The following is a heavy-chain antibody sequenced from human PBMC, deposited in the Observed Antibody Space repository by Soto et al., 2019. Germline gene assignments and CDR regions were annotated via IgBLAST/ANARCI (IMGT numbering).Heavy chain of an antibody. Sequence: GASVKVSCKASGYTFTSYGISWVRQAPGQGLEWMGWISAYNGNTNYAQKLQGRVTMTTDTSTSTAYMELRSLRSDDTAVYYCARDLMSADDYGDYVPFDYWGQGTLVTSPQ. CDR3: ARDLMSADDYGDYVPFDY. D-gene: IGHD4-17*01. CDR2: ISAYNGNT. J-gene: IGHJ4*02. V-gene: IGHV1-18*01. CDR1: GYTFTSYG.